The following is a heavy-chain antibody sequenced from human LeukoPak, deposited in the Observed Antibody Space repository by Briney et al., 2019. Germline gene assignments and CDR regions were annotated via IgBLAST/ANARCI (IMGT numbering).Heavy chain of an antibody. J-gene: IGHJ4*02. CDR1: GYTFTSYD. Sequence: ASVKVSCKASGYTFTSYDINWVRQATGQGLEWMGWMNPNSGNTGYAQKFQGRVTMTRDTSISTAYMELSRLRSDDTAVYYCARDLKDIVVVPAAIPRFDYWGQGTLVTVSS. CDR2: MNPNSGNT. D-gene: IGHD2-2*02. CDR3: ARDLKDIVVVPAAIPRFDY. V-gene: IGHV1-8*01.